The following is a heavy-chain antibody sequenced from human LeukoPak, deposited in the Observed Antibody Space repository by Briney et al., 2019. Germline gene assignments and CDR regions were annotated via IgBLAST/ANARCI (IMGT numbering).Heavy chain of an antibody. D-gene: IGHD2-2*02. CDR2: ISGSGGST. V-gene: IGHV3-23*01. CDR1: GFTFSSYA. CDR3: ARGRTQYCSSTSCYTGDY. Sequence: PGGSLRLSCAASGFTFSSYAMSWVRQAPGKGLEWVSGISGSGGSTYYADSVKGQFTISRDNSKNTLYLQMNSLRAEDTALYYCARGRTQYCSSTSCYTGDYWGQGTLVTVPS. J-gene: IGHJ4*02.